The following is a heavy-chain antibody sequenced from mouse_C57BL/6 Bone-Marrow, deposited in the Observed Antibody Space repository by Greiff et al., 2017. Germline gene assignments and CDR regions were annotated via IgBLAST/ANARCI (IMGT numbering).Heavy chain of an antibody. V-gene: IGHV2-2*01. CDR2: IWSGGST. CDR3: ARKNSPYYYAMDY. Sequence: QVQLQQSGPGLVQPSQSLSITCTVSGFSLTSYGVHWVRQSPGKGLEWLGVIWSGGSTDYNAAFISRLSISKDNSKSQVFFKMNSLQADDTAIYYCARKNSPYYYAMDYWGQGTSVTVSS. CDR1: GFSLTSYG. J-gene: IGHJ4*01.